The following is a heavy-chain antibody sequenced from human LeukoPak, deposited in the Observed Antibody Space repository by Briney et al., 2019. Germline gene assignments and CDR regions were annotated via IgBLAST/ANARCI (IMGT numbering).Heavy chain of an antibody. J-gene: IGHJ6*02. CDR3: ARVEDDYGDYYLVMDV. CDR2: ISNIDSTT. CDR1: GFTFSSYE. V-gene: IGHV3-48*03. D-gene: IGHD4-17*01. Sequence: GGSLRLSCAASGFTFSSYEMNWVRQAPGKGLEWVSYISNIDSTTHYPDSVKGRFTISRDNAQNSLYLQMSSLRAEDTAVYYCARVEDDYGDYYLVMDVWGQGTTVTVSS.